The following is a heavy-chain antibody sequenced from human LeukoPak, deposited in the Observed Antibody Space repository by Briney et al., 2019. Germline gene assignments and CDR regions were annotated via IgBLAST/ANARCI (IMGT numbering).Heavy chain of an antibody. J-gene: IGHJ5*02. D-gene: IGHD5-18*01. CDR1: GGSISTYY. CDR2: ISNGNT. Sequence: SETLSLTCSVAGGSISTYYWNWIRKTPGKGLEWIGHISNGNTDYDPCRKSRVTISVDTSKNQYSLRLTAVAAADTAVYYCARDKDHSYGGYFDPWGQGALVIVSS. CDR3: ARDKDHSYGGYFDP. V-gene: IGHV4-4*08.